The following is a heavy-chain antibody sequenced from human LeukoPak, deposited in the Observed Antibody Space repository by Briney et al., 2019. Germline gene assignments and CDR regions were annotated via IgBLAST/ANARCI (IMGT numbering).Heavy chain of an antibody. J-gene: IGHJ4*02. CDR2: IYYSGST. Sequence: TSETLSLTCTVSGGSISSSSYYWGWIRQPPGKGLEWIGSIYYSGSTYYNPSLKSRVTISVDTSKNQFSLKLSSVTAADTAVYYCARERNLDTAIPFDYWGQGTLVTVSS. V-gene: IGHV4-39*07. D-gene: IGHD5-18*01. CDR1: GGSISSSSYY. CDR3: ARERNLDTAIPFDY.